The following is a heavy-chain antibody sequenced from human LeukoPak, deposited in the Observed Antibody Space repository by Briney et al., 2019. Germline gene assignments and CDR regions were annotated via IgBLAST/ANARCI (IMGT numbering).Heavy chain of an antibody. CDR3: ARGDY. CDR1: GYSINSGYY. Sequence: SSETLSLTCTVSGYSINSGYYWSWIRQPPGKGLEWIGEINHSGSTNYNPSLKSRVTISVDTSKNQFSLKLSSVTAADTAVYYCARGDYWGQGTLVTVSS. CDR2: INHSGST. V-gene: IGHV4-38-2*02. J-gene: IGHJ4*02.